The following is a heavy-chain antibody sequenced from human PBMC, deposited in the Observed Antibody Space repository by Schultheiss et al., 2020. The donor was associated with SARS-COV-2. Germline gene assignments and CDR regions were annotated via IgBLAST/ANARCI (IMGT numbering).Heavy chain of an antibody. Sequence: SQTLSLTCAVYGGSFSGYYWSWIRQPPGKGLEWIGEINHSGSTNYNPSLKSRVTISVDTSKNQFSLKLSSVTAADTAVYYCARDRIVYRVRALGLKMDVWGKGTTVTVSS. J-gene: IGHJ6*04. V-gene: IGHV4-34*01. CDR3: ARDRIVYRVRALGLKMDV. CDR1: GGSFSGYY. CDR2: INHSGST. D-gene: IGHD2-15*01.